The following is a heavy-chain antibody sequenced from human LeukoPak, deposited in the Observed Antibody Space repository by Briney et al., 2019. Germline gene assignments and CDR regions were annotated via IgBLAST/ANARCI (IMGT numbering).Heavy chain of an antibody. CDR1: GFTVSSNY. Sequence: QAGGSLRLSCAASGFTVSSNYMSWVRQAPGKGLEWVSVIYSGGSTYYADSVKGRFTISRHNSKNTLYLQMNSLRAEDTAVYYCARGASDPDCGGDCYSFDPWGQGTLVTVSS. CDR3: ARGASDPDCGGDCYSFDP. J-gene: IGHJ5*02. CDR2: IYSGGST. V-gene: IGHV3-53*04. D-gene: IGHD2-21*02.